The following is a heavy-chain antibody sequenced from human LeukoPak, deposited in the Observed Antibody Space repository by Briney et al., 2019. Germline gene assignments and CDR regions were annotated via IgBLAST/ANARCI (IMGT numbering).Heavy chain of an antibody. CDR3: ARLAPIAAAGTGYYYGMGV. D-gene: IGHD6-13*01. CDR1: GGSISSYY. CDR2: IYYSGST. V-gene: IGHV4-59*08. J-gene: IGHJ6*02. Sequence: KPSETLSLTCTVSGGSISSYYWSWIRQPPGKGLEWIGYIYYSGSTNYNPSLKSRVTISVDTSKNQFSLKLSSVTAADTAVYYCARLAPIAAAGTGYYYGMGVWGQGTTVTVSS.